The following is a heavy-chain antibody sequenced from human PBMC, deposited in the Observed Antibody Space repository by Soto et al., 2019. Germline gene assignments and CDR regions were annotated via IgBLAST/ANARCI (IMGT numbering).Heavy chain of an antibody. D-gene: IGHD3-10*01. Sequence: SGTLSLTCAVYGGSFSGYYWSWIRQPPGKGLEWIGEINHSGSTNYNPSLKSRVTISVDTSKNQFSLKLSYVTAADTAVYYCERHSRMVRGVITDYGMDVWGQGTTVS. CDR3: ERHSRMVRGVITDYGMDV. V-gene: IGHV4-34*01. CDR2: INHSGST. CDR1: GGSFSGYY. J-gene: IGHJ6*02.